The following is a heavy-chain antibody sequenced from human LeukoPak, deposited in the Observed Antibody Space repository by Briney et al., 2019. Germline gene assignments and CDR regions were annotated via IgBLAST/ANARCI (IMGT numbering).Heavy chain of an antibody. CDR2: INHSGST. CDR3: ASARGGNSYAFDI. J-gene: IGHJ3*02. V-gene: IGHV4-34*01. Sequence: SETLSLTCAVYGGSFSGYYWSWIRQPPGKGLEWIGEINHSGSTNYNPSLKSRVTISVDTSKNQFSLKLSSVTVADTAVYYCASARGGNSYAFDIWGQGTMVTVSS. CDR1: GGSFSGYY. D-gene: IGHD4-23*01.